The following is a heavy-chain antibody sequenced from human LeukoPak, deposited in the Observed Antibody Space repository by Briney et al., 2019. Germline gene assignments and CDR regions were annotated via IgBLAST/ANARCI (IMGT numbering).Heavy chain of an antibody. Sequence: PSQTLSLTSTVSGGSISSGSYYWSWIRQPAGKGLEWIGRIYTSGSTNYNPSLKSRVTISVDTSKNQFSLKLSSVTAADTAVYYCARLSHWFDPWGQGTLVTVSS. V-gene: IGHV4-61*02. J-gene: IGHJ5*02. CDR3: ARLSHWFDP. CDR2: IYTSGST. D-gene: IGHD3-16*02. CDR1: GGSISSGSYY.